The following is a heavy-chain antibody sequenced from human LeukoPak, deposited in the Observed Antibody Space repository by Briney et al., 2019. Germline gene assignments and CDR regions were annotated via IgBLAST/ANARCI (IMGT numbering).Heavy chain of an antibody. Sequence: SETLSLTCAVYDGSFSGYYWSWIRQPPGKGLEWIGEINHSGSTNYNPSLKSRVTISVDTSKNQFSLKLSSVTAADTAVYYCGGIVVPAAMKVDQGDNWFDPWGQGTLVTVSS. V-gene: IGHV4-34*01. CDR1: DGSFSGYY. J-gene: IGHJ5*02. CDR3: GGIVVPAAMKVDQGDNWFDP. CDR2: INHSGST. D-gene: IGHD2-2*01.